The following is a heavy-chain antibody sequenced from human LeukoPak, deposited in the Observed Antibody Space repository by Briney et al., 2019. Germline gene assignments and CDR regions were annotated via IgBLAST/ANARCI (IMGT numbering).Heavy chain of an antibody. CDR3: ATAPDYGGNFYYFDY. CDR2: IYPGDSDT. Sequence: GESLKISCKGSGYSFTSYWIGWVRQMPGKDLEWMGIIYPGDSDTRYSPSFQGQVTISADKSISTAYLQWSSLKASDTAMYYCATAPDYGGNFYYFDYWGQGTLVTVSS. J-gene: IGHJ4*02. V-gene: IGHV5-51*01. CDR1: GYSFTSYW. D-gene: IGHD4-23*01.